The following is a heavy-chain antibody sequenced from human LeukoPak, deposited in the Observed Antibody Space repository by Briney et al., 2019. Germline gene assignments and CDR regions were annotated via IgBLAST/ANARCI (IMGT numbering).Heavy chain of an antibody. CDR2: ISAYNGNT. V-gene: IGHV1-18*01. D-gene: IGHD1-26*01. CDR1: GYTFTSYG. CDR3: AREYRGNYVTEFDY. Sequence: GASVKVPCKASGYTFTSYGISWVRQAPGQGLEWMGWISAYNGNTNYAQKLQGRVTMTTDTSTSTAYMELRSLRSDDTAVYYCAREYRGNYVTEFDYWGQGTLVTVSS. J-gene: IGHJ4*02.